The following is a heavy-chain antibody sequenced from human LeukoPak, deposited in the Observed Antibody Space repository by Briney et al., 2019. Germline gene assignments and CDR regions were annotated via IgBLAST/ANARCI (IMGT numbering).Heavy chain of an antibody. CDR3: ARILFGYFDY. V-gene: IGHV4-30-2*01. J-gene: IGHJ4*02. D-gene: IGHD2-21*01. CDR2: IYHSGST. CDR1: GGSISSGGYY. Sequence: PSETLSLTCTVSGGSISSGGYYWSWIRQPPGKGLEWIGYIYHSGSTYYNPSLKSRVTISVDRSKNQFSLKLSSVTAADTAVYYCARILFGYFDYWGQGTLVTVSS.